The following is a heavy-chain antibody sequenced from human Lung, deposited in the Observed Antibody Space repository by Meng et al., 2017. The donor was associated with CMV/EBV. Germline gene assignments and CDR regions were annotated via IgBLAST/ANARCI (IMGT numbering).Heavy chain of an antibody. CDR2: IRYDGSNK. CDR3: AKDDSAYFDFRSGYSTPPDY. CDR1: GFSFSSYG. Sequence: GGSLRLXXAASGFSFSSYGMQWVRQAPGKGLEWVAFIRYDGSNKYYVDSVKGRFTISRDNSKNMLHLQMNSLRVADTAVYYCAKDDSAYFDFRSGYSTPPDYWGQGXLVTVSS. V-gene: IGHV3-30*02. D-gene: IGHD3-3*01. J-gene: IGHJ4*02.